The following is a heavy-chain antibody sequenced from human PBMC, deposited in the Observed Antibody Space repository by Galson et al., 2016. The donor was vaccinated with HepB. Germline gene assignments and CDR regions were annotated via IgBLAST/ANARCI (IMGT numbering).Heavy chain of an antibody. CDR3: AKFQRGSSAGFAPFDY. CDR2: ISGSDGST. Sequence: SLRLSCAASGLTFNYYAMGWVRQAPGEGLQWVSSISGSDGSTFYTDSVKGRFTISRDNLRNSLYLQMNSLRVDDTAVYYCAKFQRGSSAGFAPFDYWGQGALVTVSS. D-gene: IGHD6-6*01. V-gene: IGHV3-23*01. J-gene: IGHJ4*02. CDR1: GLTFNYYA.